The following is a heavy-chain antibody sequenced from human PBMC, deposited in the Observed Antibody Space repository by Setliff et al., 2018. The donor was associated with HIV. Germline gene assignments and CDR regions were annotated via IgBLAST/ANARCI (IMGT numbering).Heavy chain of an antibody. V-gene: IGHV1-3*04. CDR1: GYTFTDYA. Sequence: ASVKVSCKASGYTFTDYAIHWLRQAPGQRPECMGWVDTARGQPTYSKNFQGRVTFSADRATNTVYLELTNLKSQDAAVYFCARDGPPFTVTILDSWGQGTLVTVSS. D-gene: IGHD4-17*01. CDR2: VDTARGQP. CDR3: ARDGPPFTVTILDS. J-gene: IGHJ4*02.